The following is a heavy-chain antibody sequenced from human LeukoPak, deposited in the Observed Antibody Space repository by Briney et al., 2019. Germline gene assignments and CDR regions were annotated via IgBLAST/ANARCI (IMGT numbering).Heavy chain of an antibody. J-gene: IGHJ4*01. V-gene: IGHV4-59*08. CDR2: IYSSGSA. CDR3: ARHRDYYDT. CDR1: GASINNNS. Sequence: SETLYLTCTVSGASINNNSWTWIRQPPGKGLEWIGYIYSSGSANYNPSLKSRVIISGDTSKNQTSLNLTSVTAADTAVYFCARHRDYYDTWGHGTLVTVSS. D-gene: IGHD3-22*01.